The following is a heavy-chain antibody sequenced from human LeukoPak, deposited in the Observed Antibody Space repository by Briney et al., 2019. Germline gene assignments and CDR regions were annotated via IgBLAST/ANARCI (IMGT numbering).Heavy chain of an antibody. CDR1: GFTFSSYS. CDR2: ISSSSSYI. V-gene: IGHV3-21*01. J-gene: IGHJ6*03. CDR3: ARRDYYYYYMDV. Sequence: GGSLRLSWAASGFTFSSYSMNWVRQAPGKGLEWVSSISSSSSYIYYADSVKGRFTISRDNAKNSLYLQMNSLRAEDTAVYYCARRDYYYYYMDVWGKGTTVTVSS.